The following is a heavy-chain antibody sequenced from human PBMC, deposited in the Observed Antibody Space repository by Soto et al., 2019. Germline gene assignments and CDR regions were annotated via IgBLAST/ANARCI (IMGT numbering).Heavy chain of an antibody. CDR2: IKSDGSYT. V-gene: IGHV3-74*01. CDR3: DNSCCKEGKC. Sequence: GGSLRLSCAASGFTFSIYWMHWVRQAPGKGLVWVSRIKSDGSYTSYADSLKGRFTISRDNAKNTLYLQMNSLRAEDTAVYYCDNSCCKEGKCWGQGSPVAVAS. D-gene: IGHD2-15*01. CDR1: GFTFSIYW. J-gene: IGHJ4*02.